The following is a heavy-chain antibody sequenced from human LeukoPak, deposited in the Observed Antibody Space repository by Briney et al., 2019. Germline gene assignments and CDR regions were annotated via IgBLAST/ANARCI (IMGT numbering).Heavy chain of an antibody. Sequence: SVKVSCKASGYTFTSYGISWVRQAPGQGLEWMGWISAYNGNTNYAQKLQGRVTMTTDTSTSTAYMELRSLRSDDTAVYYCARDLPPLLYYYDSSGYPYYFDYWGQGTLVTVSS. CDR3: ARDLPPLLYYYDSSGYPYYFDY. J-gene: IGHJ4*02. CDR2: ISAYNGNT. V-gene: IGHV1-18*01. D-gene: IGHD3-22*01. CDR1: GYTFTSYG.